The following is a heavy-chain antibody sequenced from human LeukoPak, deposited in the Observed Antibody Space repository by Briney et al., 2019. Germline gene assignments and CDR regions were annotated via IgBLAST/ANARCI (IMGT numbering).Heavy chain of an antibody. CDR3: ARGDHDYVWGSYRPLDY. D-gene: IGHD3-16*02. V-gene: IGHV4-34*01. CDR1: GGSFSGYY. Sequence: SETLSLTCAVYGGSFSGYYWSWIRQPPGKGLEWIGEINHSGSTNYNPSLKSRVTISVDTSKNQFPLKLSSVTAADTAVYYCARGDHDYVWGSYRPLDYWGQGTLVTVSS. CDR2: INHSGST. J-gene: IGHJ4*02.